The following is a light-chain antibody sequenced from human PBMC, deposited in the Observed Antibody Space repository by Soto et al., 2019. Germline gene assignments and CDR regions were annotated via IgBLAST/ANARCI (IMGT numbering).Light chain of an antibody. CDR1: QSISDT. Sequence: ILMTQSPPTLSESPGGRATLSCRASQSISDTLAWYQKKPGQAPRHLIYSASRGATGFPARFNGSGSGTDFTLTISSLQSEDFAVYYCQQYIDWWCTCGLGT. J-gene: IGKJ1*01. CDR2: SAS. V-gene: IGKV3-15*01. CDR3: QQYIDWWCT.